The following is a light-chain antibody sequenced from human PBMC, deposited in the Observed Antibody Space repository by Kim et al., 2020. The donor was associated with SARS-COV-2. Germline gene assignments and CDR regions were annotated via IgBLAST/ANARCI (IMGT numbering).Light chain of an antibody. Sequence: SLGERDTLSCRGRQSDSSSCLAWYQQKPGQDPRRLIYGASSRATGIRDRISGSGSGTDFTLIISRLEPEEFAVYYCQQYGSSPLYTFGQGTKLEI. CDR1: QSDSSSC. V-gene: IGKV3-20*01. CDR3: QQYGSSPLYT. J-gene: IGKJ2*01. CDR2: GAS.